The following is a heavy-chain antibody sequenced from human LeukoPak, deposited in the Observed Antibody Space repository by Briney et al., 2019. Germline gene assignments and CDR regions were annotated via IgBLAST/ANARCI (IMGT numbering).Heavy chain of an antibody. CDR1: GDSISNNY. Sequence: SDTLSLTCTVSGDSISNNYWGWIRQPPGKGLEWIAYLYYTGSTYYNPSLQSRVSISADTSKKQVSLKMTSVTAADTAIYYCARMEEYRLHATMAFDFPGRGTAVTVSA. J-gene: IGHJ3*01. D-gene: IGHD2-2*01. V-gene: IGHV4-59*07. CDR2: LYYTGST. CDR3: ARMEEYRLHATMAFDF.